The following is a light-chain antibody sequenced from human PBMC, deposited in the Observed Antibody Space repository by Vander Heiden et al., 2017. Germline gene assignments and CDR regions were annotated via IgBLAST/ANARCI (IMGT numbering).Light chain of an antibody. J-gene: IGLJ2*01. V-gene: IGLV1-47*01. CDR3: AAWDDSLSVV. Sequence: QSVLTQPPSASGTPGQRVTISCSGSSSNVGRNSVYCSQHLPGTAPPPFLDGDFQRPSGVPGRFSASKSSTSASLAISGHRSEDEAHYYCAAWDDSLSVVFGGGTKLTVL. CDR1: SSNVGRNS. CDR2: GDF.